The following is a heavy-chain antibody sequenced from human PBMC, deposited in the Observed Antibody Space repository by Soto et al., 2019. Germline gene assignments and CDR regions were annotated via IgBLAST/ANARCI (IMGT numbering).Heavy chain of an antibody. D-gene: IGHD6-19*01. J-gene: IGHJ1*01. Sequence: SQTLSLTCTVSGGSISSSSYYWGWIRQPPGKGLEWIGSIYYSGSTYYNPSLKSRVTISVDTSKNQFSLKLSSVTAADTAVYYCARHQQWLPYFQHWGQGTLVTVSS. CDR3: ARHQQWLPYFQH. CDR1: GGSISSSSYY. V-gene: IGHV4-39*01. CDR2: IYYSGST.